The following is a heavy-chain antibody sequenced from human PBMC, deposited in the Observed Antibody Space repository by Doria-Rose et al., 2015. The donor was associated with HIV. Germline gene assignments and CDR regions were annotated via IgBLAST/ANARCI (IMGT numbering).Heavy chain of an antibody. Sequence: QVTLKESGPVLVKPTETLTLTCTVSGVSLSSPGMGVSWIRQPPGKALEWLANIFSDDARSYKTSLKSRLIISRGTSKSQVVITMTDMDPVDTATYYCARIKSSRWYHKYYFDFWGQGTLVIFS. CDR2: IFSDDAR. CDR3: ARIKSSRWYHKYYFDF. J-gene: IGHJ4*02. V-gene: IGHV2-26*01. D-gene: IGHD6-13*01. CDR1: GVSLSSPGMG.